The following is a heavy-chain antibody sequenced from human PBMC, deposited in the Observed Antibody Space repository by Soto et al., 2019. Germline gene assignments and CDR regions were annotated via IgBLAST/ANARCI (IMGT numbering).Heavy chain of an antibody. CDR3: ARDRFDTPILRTSGFAY. CDR1: GYTFTSYY. CDR2: INPSGGST. V-gene: IGHV1-46*01. D-gene: IGHD2-15*01. Sequence: ASVKVSCKASGYTFTSYYMHWVLQAPGQGLEWMGVINPSGGSTNYAQKFQGRVTLTRDTSTSTVYMELSSLRSEDTAVYFCARDRFDTPILRTSGFAYWG. J-gene: IGHJ4*01.